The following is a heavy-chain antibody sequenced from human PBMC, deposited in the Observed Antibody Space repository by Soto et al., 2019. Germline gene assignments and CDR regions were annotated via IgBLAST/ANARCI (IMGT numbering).Heavy chain of an antibody. V-gene: IGHV1-69*05. Sequence: SVKVSCKASGGTFSSYAISWVRQAPGQGLEWMGGIIPIFGTANYAQKFQGRVTMTRDTSTSTVYMELSSLRSEDTAVYYCARLGYCSGGSCYSVDYWGQGTLVTVSS. J-gene: IGHJ4*02. CDR2: IIPIFGTA. CDR3: ARLGYCSGGSCYSVDY. D-gene: IGHD2-15*01. CDR1: GGTFSSYA.